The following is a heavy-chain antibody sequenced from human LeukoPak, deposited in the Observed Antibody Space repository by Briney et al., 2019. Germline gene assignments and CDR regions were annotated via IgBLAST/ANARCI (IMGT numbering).Heavy chain of an antibody. J-gene: IGHJ1*01. CDR2: IIPILDTT. CDR1: GGTFSSYP. Sequence: SVKVSCKASGGTFSSYPISWVRQAPGQGLEWLGRIIPILDTTNYAQKFQGRVTITADKSTNTAYMELSSLRSEDTAVYYCTRDRSSSTGQYWGQGTLVTVSS. V-gene: IGHV1-69*08. D-gene: IGHD6-13*01. CDR3: TRDRSSSTGQY.